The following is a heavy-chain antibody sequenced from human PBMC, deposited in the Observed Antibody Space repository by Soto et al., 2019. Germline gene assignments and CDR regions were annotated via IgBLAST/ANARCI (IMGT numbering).Heavy chain of an antibody. D-gene: IGHD2-8*01. Sequence: SETLSLTCAVYGGSFSGYYWSWIRQPPGKGLEWIGEINHSGSTNYNPSLKSRVTISVDTSKNQFSLKLSSVTAADTAVYYCARVYLRGTDPWGQGTLVTVSS. CDR2: INHSGST. J-gene: IGHJ5*02. CDR1: GGSFSGYY. V-gene: IGHV4-34*01. CDR3: ARVYLRGTDP.